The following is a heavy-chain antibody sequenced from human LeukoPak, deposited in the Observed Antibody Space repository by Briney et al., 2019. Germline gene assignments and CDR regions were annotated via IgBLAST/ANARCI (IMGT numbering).Heavy chain of an antibody. CDR3: TKDSVAMVTTSDY. J-gene: IGHJ4*02. D-gene: IGHD5-18*01. V-gene: IGHV3-20*04. CDR1: GFTFDDYG. CDR2: INWNGGST. Sequence: PGGSLRLSCAASGFTFDDYGMSWVRQAPGKGLEWVSGINWNGGSTGYADSVKGRFTISRDNAKNSLYLQMNSLRAEDTALYYCTKDSVAMVTTSDYWGQGTLVTVSS.